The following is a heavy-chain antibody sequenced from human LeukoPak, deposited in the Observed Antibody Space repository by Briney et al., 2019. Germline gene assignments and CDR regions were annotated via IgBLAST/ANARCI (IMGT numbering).Heavy chain of an antibody. CDR1: GGSISSGGYY. Sequence: SETLSLTCTVSGGSISSGGYYWSWIRRHPGKGLEWIGYIYYSGSTYYNPSLKSRVTISVDTSKNQFSLKLSSVTAADTAVYYCARGTGHYYDSSGYRHWGQGTLVTVSS. V-gene: IGHV4-31*03. D-gene: IGHD3-22*01. CDR2: IYYSGST. CDR3: ARGTGHYYDSSGYRH. J-gene: IGHJ4*02.